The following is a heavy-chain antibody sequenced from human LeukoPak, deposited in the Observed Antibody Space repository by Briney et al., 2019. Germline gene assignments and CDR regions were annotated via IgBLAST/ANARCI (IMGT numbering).Heavy chain of an antibody. V-gene: IGHV4-59*11. D-gene: IGHD2-15*01. CDR3: ARKGPPGGYCDY. Sequence: SATLSLTCTVSGGSIGSHYWSWIRQPLGKGLEWIGYVSYSGSTNYNPSLKSRVTISVDTSKNQFSLKLSSVTAADTAVYYCARKGPPGGYCDYWGQGTLVTVSS. CDR1: GGSIGSHY. CDR2: VSYSGST. J-gene: IGHJ4*02.